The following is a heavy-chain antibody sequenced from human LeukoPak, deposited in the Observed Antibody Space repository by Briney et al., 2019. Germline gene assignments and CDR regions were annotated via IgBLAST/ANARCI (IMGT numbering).Heavy chain of an antibody. CDR3: SRDPGSPRSFRFAY. Sequence: PSETLSLTCAVYGGSFSGYYWSWIRQPPGKGLEWIVEINHSGSNNYNPSLKSRVTISVDTSKNQFSLKLSSVTAADTAVYYCSRDPGSPRSFRFAYWGQGTLVPVSS. V-gene: IGHV4-34*01. D-gene: IGHD1-26*01. CDR2: INHSGSN. J-gene: IGHJ4*02. CDR1: GGSFSGYY.